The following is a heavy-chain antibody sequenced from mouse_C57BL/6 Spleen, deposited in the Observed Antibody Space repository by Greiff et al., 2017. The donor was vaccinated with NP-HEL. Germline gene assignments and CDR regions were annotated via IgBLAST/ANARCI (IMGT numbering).Heavy chain of an antibody. CDR3: AREDYYGREYYFDY. D-gene: IGHD1-1*01. V-gene: IGHV5-4*01. Sequence: EVQGVESGGGLVKPGGSLKLSCAASGFTFSSYAMSWVRQTPEKRLEWVATISDGGSYTYYPDNVKGRFTISRDNAKNNLYLQMSHLKSEDTAMYYLAREDYYGREYYFDYWGQGTTLTVSS. CDR1: GFTFSSYA. J-gene: IGHJ2*01. CDR2: ISDGGSYT.